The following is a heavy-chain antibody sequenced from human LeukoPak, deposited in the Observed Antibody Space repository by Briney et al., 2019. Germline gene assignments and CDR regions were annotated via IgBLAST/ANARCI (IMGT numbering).Heavy chain of an antibody. CDR1: GFTFSDAW. D-gene: IGHD6-6*01. V-gene: IGHV3-15*01. Sequence: GGSLRLSCAASGFTFSDAWMTWVRQAPGKGLECVGFIQSKTDGGTTDSAAPVKGRFTVSRDDSKNTLYLQMNSLKTEDTAVYYCTTWSSQFDYWGQGTLATVSS. CDR3: TTWSSQFDY. CDR2: IQSKTDGGTT. J-gene: IGHJ4*02.